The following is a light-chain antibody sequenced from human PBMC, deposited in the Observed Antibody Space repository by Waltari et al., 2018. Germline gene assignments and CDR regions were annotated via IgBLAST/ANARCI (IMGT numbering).Light chain of an antibody. CDR1: RSNIENNP. J-gene: IGLJ2*01. V-gene: IGLV1-44*01. CDR3: ASWDYSLNGVV. CDR2: SNS. Sequence: QPVVTQPPSAAGTPGPRVTISCSGSRSNIENNPSKWYQQLPGRAPKVLIYSNSQRPSGVPDRFSGSKSGKSASLAISGLQSEDEADYYCASWDYSLNGVVFGGGTKLTVL.